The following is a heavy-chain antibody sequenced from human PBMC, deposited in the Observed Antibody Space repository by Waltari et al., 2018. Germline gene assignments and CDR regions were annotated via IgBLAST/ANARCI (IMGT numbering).Heavy chain of an antibody. CDR2: IYHSGST. Sequence: QVQLQESGPGLVKPSETLSLTCAVSGYSISSGYYWGWIRQPPGKGLEWIGSIYHSGSTYYNPSLKSRVTISVDTSKNQFPLKLSSVTAADTAVYYCAGGSSGSQTSRAFDIWGQGTMVTVSS. CDR1: GYSISSGYY. V-gene: IGHV4-38-2*01. D-gene: IGHD1-26*01. J-gene: IGHJ3*02. CDR3: AGGSSGSQTSRAFDI.